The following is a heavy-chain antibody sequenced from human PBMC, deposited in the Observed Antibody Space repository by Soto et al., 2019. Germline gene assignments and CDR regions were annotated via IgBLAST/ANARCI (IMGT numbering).Heavy chain of an antibody. CDR2: ISAYNGNT. Sequence: GASVKVSCKASGYTFTSYGISWVRQAPGQGLEWMGWISAYNGNTNYAQKLQGRVTMTTDTSTSTAYMELRSLRSDDTAAYYCARDKSSGYYPALDPFQHWGQGTLVTVSS. CDR3: ARDKSSGYYPALDPFQH. V-gene: IGHV1-18*01. D-gene: IGHD3-22*01. J-gene: IGHJ1*01. CDR1: GYTFTSYG.